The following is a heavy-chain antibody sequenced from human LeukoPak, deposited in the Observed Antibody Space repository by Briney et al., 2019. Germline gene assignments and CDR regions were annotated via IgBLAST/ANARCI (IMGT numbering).Heavy chain of an antibody. J-gene: IGHJ4*02. D-gene: IGHD1-26*01. Sequence: PGGSLRLSCAASGFTFSSYSMNWVRQAPGKGLEWVSSISSSSSYIYYADSVKGRFTISRDNAKNSLYLQMNSLRAEDTAVYYCARDPMGATSRFYFDYWGQGTLVTVSS. V-gene: IGHV3-21*01. CDR1: GFTFSSYS. CDR3: ARDPMGATSRFYFDY. CDR2: ISSSSSYI.